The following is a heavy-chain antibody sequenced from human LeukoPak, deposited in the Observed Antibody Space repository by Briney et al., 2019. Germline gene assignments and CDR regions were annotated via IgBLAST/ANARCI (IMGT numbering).Heavy chain of an antibody. Sequence: GRSLRLSCAASGFTFSSYGMHWVRQAPGKGLEWVAVISYDGSNKYYADSVKGRFTISRDNSKNTLYLQMNSLRAEDTAVYYCARDFSSYYANSAYYGDTWFDYWGQGTLVTVSS. CDR2: ISYDGSNK. D-gene: IGHD3-22*01. CDR3: ARDFSSYYANSAYYGDTWFDY. J-gene: IGHJ4*02. CDR1: GFTFSSYG. V-gene: IGHV3-30*03.